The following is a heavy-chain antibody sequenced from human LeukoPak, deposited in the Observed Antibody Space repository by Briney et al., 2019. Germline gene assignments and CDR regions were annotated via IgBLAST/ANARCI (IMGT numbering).Heavy chain of an antibody. CDR2: INPNSGGT. Sequence: ASVKVSCKASGYTFTGYYMHWVRQAPGQGLEWMGWINPNSGGTNYAQKFQGWVTMTRDTSISTAYMELSRLRPDDTAVYYCARARGYCSSTSCYGFDPWGQGTLVTVSS. J-gene: IGHJ5*02. CDR3: ARARGYCSSTSCYGFDP. CDR1: GYTFTGYY. V-gene: IGHV1-2*04. D-gene: IGHD2-2*01.